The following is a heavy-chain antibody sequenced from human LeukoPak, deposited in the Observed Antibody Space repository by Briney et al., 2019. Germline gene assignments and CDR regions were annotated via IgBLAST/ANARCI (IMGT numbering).Heavy chain of an antibody. V-gene: IGHV4-59*01. CDR3: ARGRLGGSGSYYNVLDY. CDR1: GGSLSTYY. J-gene: IGHJ4*02. D-gene: IGHD3-10*01. CDR2: IYYTGST. Sequence: PSETLSLTCTVSGGSLSTYYWSWIRQPPGKGLEWIGYIYYTGSTNYNPSLKSRLTISVDTSKNQFSLRLSSVTAADTAVYYCARGRLGGSGSYYNVLDYWGQGTLVTVSS.